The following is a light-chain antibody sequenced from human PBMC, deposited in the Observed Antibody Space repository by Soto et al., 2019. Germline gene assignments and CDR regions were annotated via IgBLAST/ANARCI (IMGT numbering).Light chain of an antibody. Sequence: QSALTQPASVSGSPGQSITISCTGTSSDIGTYNLVSWYQQHPGKAPKLMIYEVNKRPSGVSDRFSGSKSGNTASLTISGLQAEDEADYYCCSYAGSSTLYVFGTGNKVTVL. J-gene: IGLJ1*01. CDR2: EVN. V-gene: IGLV2-23*02. CDR3: CSYAGSSTLYV. CDR1: SSDIGTYNL.